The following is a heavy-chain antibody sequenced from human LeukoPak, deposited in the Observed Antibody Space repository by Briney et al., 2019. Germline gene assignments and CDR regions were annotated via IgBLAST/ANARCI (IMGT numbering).Heavy chain of an antibody. J-gene: IGHJ6*02. Sequence: GGSLRLSCAASGFTFSSYAMHWVRQAPGKGLEWVAVISYDGSNKYYADSVKGRFTISRDNSKNTLYLQMNSLRAEDTAVYYCAREQYYDFWSGYPYYYYGMDVWGQGTTVTVSS. D-gene: IGHD3-3*01. CDR1: GFTFSSYA. V-gene: IGHV3-30-3*01. CDR3: AREQYYDFWSGYPYYYYGMDV. CDR2: ISYDGSNK.